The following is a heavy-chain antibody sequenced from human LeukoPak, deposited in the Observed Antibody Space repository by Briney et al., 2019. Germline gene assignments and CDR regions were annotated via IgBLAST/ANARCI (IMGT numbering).Heavy chain of an antibody. Sequence: SETLSLTCTVSGYSISSGYYWGWIRQPPGKGLEWIGSIYHSGTTYYNPSLKSRVTISVDTSKNQFSLKLSSVTAADTAVYYCAREDYNFLWGQGTLVTVSS. V-gene: IGHV4-38-2*02. D-gene: IGHD3-3*01. CDR1: GYSISSGYY. CDR2: IYHSGTT. J-gene: IGHJ4*02. CDR3: AREDYNFL.